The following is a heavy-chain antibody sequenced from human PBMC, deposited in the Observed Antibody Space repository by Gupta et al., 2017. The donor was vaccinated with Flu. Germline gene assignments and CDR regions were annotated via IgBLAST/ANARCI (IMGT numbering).Heavy chain of an antibody. J-gene: IGHJ4*02. CDR3: ARMIIAARPPYYFDS. D-gene: IGHD6-6*01. CDR1: GFSLSAAKWG. CDR2: ILSNDEE. V-gene: IGHV2-26*01. Sequence: QVTLKESGPVLVKPTETLPLTCTVSGFSLSAAKWGVSLVRQPPGKALEWLAHILSNDEESYRTSLKTRLTISKDTSKSQVVLTLTNMGPMDTATYYCARMIIAARPPYYFDSWGQGTLVSVSS.